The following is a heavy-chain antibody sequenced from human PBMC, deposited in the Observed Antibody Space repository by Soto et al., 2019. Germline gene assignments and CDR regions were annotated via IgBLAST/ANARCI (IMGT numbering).Heavy chain of an antibody. V-gene: IGHV4-59*02. CDR2: IYNSGTT. Sequence: QVQLQESGPGLVKPSETLSLTCTVSGGSVSRHYWSWIRQPPGKGLEWIGFIYNSGTTNYNPSLKSRATISVDTSKNKFSLKRKSVTAADTAVYYCARGRGGSPSYDYWGQGTLVTGSS. CDR3: ARGRGGSPSYDY. CDR1: GGSVSRHY. J-gene: IGHJ4*02. D-gene: IGHD2-15*01.